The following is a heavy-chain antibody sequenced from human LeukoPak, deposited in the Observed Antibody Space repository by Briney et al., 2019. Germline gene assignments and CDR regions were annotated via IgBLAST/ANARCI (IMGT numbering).Heavy chain of an antibody. V-gene: IGHV4-4*07. CDR2: IYTSGST. J-gene: IGHJ5*02. Sequence: SETLSLTCSVSGGSISGYYWSWIRQPAGKGLEWIGRIYTSGSTNYNPSLKSRVTMSVDTSKNQFSLKLSSVTAADTAVYYCARDLGYCSSTSCPGWFDPWGQGTLVTVSS. CDR3: ARDLGYCSSTSCPGWFDP. CDR1: GGSISGYY. D-gene: IGHD2-2*03.